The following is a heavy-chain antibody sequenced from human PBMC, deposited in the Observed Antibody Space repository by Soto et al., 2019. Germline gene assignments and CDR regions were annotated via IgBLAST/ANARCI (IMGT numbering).Heavy chain of an antibody. CDR3: ATGRKWEHSYGMDV. CDR2: ISYDGSDK. CDR1: GFTLSGYV. D-gene: IGHD1-26*01. J-gene: IGHJ6*02. V-gene: IGHV3-30-3*01. Sequence: QVQLVESGGGVVQPGRPLRLSCAASGFTLSGYVLHWVRQAPGKGLEWVALISYDGSDKNYGDSVKGRFTISRDNSKNTLYLQMDSLRAEDTAMYYCATGRKWEHSYGMDVWGQGTTVTVSS.